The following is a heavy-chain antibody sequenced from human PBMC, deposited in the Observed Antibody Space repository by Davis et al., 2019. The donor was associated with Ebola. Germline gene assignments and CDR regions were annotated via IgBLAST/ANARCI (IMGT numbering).Heavy chain of an antibody. D-gene: IGHD6-19*01. J-gene: IGHJ4*02. CDR3: ATTPQYSSGQNKPFDY. Sequence: GGSLRLSCAASGFTLSGYDMNWVRQAPGKGLQWVAVIWADGSNKYYADSVKGRFTISRDNSKNTLYLQMNSLRAEDTAVYYCATTPQYSSGQNKPFDYWGQGTLVTVSS. CDR1: GFTLSGYD. CDR2: IWADGSNK. V-gene: IGHV3-33*01.